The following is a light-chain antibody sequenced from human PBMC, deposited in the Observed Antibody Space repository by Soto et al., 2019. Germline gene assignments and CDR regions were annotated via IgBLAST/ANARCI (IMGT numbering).Light chain of an antibody. CDR1: SSDVGAYNY. CDR2: DVS. V-gene: IGLV2-14*01. Sequence: QSALTQPASVSGSPGQSITISCTGTSSDVGAYNYVSWYQQHPGKAPRPVIYDVSNRPSGVSSRFSGSKSGNTASLTISGLQAEDEADYYCSSLARSSPYVFGTGTKLTVL. J-gene: IGLJ1*01. CDR3: SSLARSSPYV.